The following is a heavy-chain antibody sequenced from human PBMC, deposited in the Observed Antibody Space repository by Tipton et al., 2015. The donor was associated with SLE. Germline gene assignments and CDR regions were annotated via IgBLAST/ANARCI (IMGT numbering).Heavy chain of an antibody. CDR1: GGSISSGGYY. D-gene: IGHD6-19*01. CDR2: IYYSGNT. J-gene: IGHJ4*02. Sequence: TLSLTCTVSGGSISSGGYYWSWIRQHPGKGLEWIGYIYYSGNTYYNPSLKSRVTISVDTSKNQFSLKLSSVTAADMAVYYCARGPEQWLVNPHYFDYWGQGTLVTVSS. V-gene: IGHV4-31*03. CDR3: ARGPEQWLVNPHYFDY.